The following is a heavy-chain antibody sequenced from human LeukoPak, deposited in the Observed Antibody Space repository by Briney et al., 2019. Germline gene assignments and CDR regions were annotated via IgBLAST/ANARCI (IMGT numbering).Heavy chain of an antibody. CDR1: GFTFSSYG. CDR2: ISSAGTST. Sequence: PGGSLRLSCAASGFTFSSYGMHWVRQAPGKGLEWLSYISSAGTSTYFTDSVKGRFTISRDNAKNSLYLQMNSLRAEDTAVYYCAKGPYSGFSWGQGTLVTVSS. J-gene: IGHJ5*02. D-gene: IGHD1-26*01. V-gene: IGHV3-48*04. CDR3: AKGPYSGFS.